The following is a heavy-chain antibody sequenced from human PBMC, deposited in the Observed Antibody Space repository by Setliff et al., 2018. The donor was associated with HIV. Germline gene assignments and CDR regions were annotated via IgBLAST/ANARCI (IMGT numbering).Heavy chain of an antibody. V-gene: IGHV1-46*01. D-gene: IGHD3-22*01. J-gene: IGHJ4*02. Sequence: GASVKVSCKASGGTFSSYAFTWVRQAPGQGLEWMGIINPSSGSTTYAQKFQGRVTMTRDTSTSTVYMELSSLRSEDTAVYYCAREDYYDSYWGQGTLVTVSS. CDR2: INPSSGST. CDR1: GGTFSSYA. CDR3: AREDYYDSY.